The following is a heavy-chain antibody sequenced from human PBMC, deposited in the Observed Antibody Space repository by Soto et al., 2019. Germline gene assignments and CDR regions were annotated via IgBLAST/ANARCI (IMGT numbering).Heavy chain of an antibody. CDR2: INPRGFFT. CDR1: GYTFTSYN. J-gene: IGHJ5*02. V-gene: IGHV1-46*01. Sequence: QVQLVQSGAEVKKPGASVKVSCKASGYTFTSYNIHWVRQAPGQGIEWVGMINPRGFFTSYAQTCRGRVTMTGDTSTSVVYMELTNLRSEDTAVYYCARAAGRCGELFSFDPWGQGTLVSVSS. D-gene: IGHD3-10*01. CDR3: ARAAGRCGELFSFDP.